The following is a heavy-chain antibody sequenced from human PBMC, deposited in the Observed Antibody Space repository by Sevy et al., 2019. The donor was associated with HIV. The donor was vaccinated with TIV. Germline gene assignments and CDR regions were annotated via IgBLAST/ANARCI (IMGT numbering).Heavy chain of an antibody. J-gene: IGHJ4*02. Sequence: GGSLRLSCVVSGYSFSSYAISWVRQAPGKGLEWVSTINGRGGSTYYADSVKGRFTISRDNPKNTLFLQMINLRVDDTAIYYCARPSPGMAAAASAFCDNWGQGTLVTVSS. V-gene: IGHV3-23*01. CDR2: INGRGGST. CDR3: ARPSPGMAAAASAFCDN. CDR1: GYSFSSYA. D-gene: IGHD6-13*01.